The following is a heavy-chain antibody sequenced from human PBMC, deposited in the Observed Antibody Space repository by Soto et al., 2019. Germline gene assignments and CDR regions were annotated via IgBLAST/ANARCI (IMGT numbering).Heavy chain of an antibody. J-gene: IGHJ6*02. CDR2: ISYDGSNK. CDR3: AKDRWGATISLGMDV. Sequence: QVQLVESGGGVVQPGRSLRLSCAASGFTFSSYGMHWVRQAPGKGLEWVAVISYDGSNKYYADSVKGRFTISRDNSKNTLYLQMNSRRAEDTAVYYCAKDRWGATISLGMDVWGQGTTVTGSS. V-gene: IGHV3-30*18. D-gene: IGHD1-26*01. CDR1: GFTFSSYG.